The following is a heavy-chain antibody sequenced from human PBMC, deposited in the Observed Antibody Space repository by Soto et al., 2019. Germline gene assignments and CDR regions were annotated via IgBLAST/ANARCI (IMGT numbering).Heavy chain of an antibody. D-gene: IGHD2-2*01. CDR1: GGSISSGGYS. CDR2: IYHSGST. J-gene: IGHJ5*02. V-gene: IGHV4-30-2*01. CDR3: ARDKRYCSSTSCGNWFDP. Sequence: QLQLQESGSGLVKPSQTLSLTCAVSGGSISSGGYSWSWIRQPPGKGLEWIGYIYHSGSTYYNLSLKSRVTISVDRSKNQFSLKLSSVTAADTAVYYCARDKRYCSSTSCGNWFDPWGQGTLVTVSS.